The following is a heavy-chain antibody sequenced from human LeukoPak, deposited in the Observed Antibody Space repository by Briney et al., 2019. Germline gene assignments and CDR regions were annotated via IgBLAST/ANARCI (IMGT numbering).Heavy chain of an antibody. CDR3: ARGGGSGYYLRTWFDP. CDR2: ISYDGSNK. D-gene: IGHD3-22*01. J-gene: IGHJ5*02. CDR1: GFTFSSYA. V-gene: IGHV3-30-3*01. Sequence: GGSLRLSCAASGFTFSSYAMHWVRQAPGKGLEWVAVISYDGSNKYYADSVKGRFTISRDNSKNTLYLQMNSLRAEDTAVYYCARGGGSGYYLRTWFDPWGQGTLVTVSS.